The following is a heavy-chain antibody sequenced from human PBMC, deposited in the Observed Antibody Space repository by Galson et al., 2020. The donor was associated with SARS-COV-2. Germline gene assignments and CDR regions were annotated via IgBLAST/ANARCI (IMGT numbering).Heavy chain of an antibody. CDR2: IDLDDDK. Sequence: SGPTLVKPTQTLTLTCTFSGFSLSTSGMCVSWIRQPPGKALEWLARIDLDDDKYYSTSLKTRLTISKDTSKNQVVLTMTNMDPVDTATYYCARSIAAAAAFDYWGQGTLVTVSS. J-gene: IGHJ4*02. CDR1: GFSLSTSGMC. D-gene: IGHD6-13*01. V-gene: IGHV2-70*11. CDR3: ARSIAAAAAFDY.